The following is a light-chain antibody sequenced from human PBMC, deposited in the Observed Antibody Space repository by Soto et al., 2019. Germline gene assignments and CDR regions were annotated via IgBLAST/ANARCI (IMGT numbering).Light chain of an antibody. Sequence: DMEMTQSPSSLSASVGDRVTITCRASQSIGNYLNWYQHKPGKVPKLLIYAASSLQSGVPTRFSGSGSGTDFTLTINSLQPEDCATYYCQQSYGTPLTFGGGTKIEIK. V-gene: IGKV1-39*01. CDR1: QSIGNY. J-gene: IGKJ4*01. CDR3: QQSYGTPLT. CDR2: AAS.